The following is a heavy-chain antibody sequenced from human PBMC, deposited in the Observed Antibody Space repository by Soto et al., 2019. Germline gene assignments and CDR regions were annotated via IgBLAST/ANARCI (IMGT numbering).Heavy chain of an antibody. V-gene: IGHV3-74*01. CDR1: GFTFSSYW. J-gene: IGHJ6*02. Sequence: PGGSLRLSCAAPGFTFSSYWMHWVRQAPGKGLVWVSRINSDGSSATYADSVKGRFTVSRDNAKNTLYLQMNSPGAEDTAVYYCARDLPTNGDGMDVWGQGTTVTVSS. D-gene: IGHD2-8*01. CDR2: INSDGSSA. CDR3: ARDLPTNGDGMDV.